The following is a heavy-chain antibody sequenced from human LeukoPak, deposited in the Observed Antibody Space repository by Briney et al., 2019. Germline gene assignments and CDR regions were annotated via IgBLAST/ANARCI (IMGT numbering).Heavy chain of an antibody. CDR1: GFTFSSYS. Sequence: GGSLRLSCAASGFTFSSYSMNWVRQAPGKGLEWVSSISSSNNYIYYADSVKGRFTISRDNAKNSLYLQMNSLRAEDTAVYYCARDRCSTTCCYVTYWGQGTLVTVPS. CDR2: ISSSNNYI. D-gene: IGHD2-2*01. CDR3: ARDRCSTTCCYVTY. V-gene: IGHV3-21*01. J-gene: IGHJ4*02.